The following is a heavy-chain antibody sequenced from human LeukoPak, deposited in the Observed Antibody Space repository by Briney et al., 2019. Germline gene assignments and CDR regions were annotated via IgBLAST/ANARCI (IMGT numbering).Heavy chain of an antibody. CDR3: ARAHYYDSSGYWDY. CDR1: GYTFTSYD. J-gene: IGHJ4*02. CDR2: MNPNSGNT. V-gene: IGHV1-8*03. Sequence: GASVKVSCKASGYTFTSYDINWVRQATGHGLEWMGWMNPNSGNTGYAQKFQGRVTITRNTSISTAYMELSSLRSEDTAVYYCARAHYYDSSGYWDYWGQGTLVTVSS. D-gene: IGHD3-22*01.